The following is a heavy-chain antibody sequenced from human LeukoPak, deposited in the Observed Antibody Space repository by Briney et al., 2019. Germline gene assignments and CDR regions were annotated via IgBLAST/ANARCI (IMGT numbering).Heavy chain of an antibody. Sequence: PSETLSLTCAVYGGSFSGCYWSWIRQPPGKGLEWIGEINHSGSTNYNPSLKSRVTISVDTSKNQFSLKLSSVTAADTAVYYCARRVDSSGWELDYWGQGTLVTVSS. CDR1: GGSFSGCY. J-gene: IGHJ4*02. CDR3: ARRVDSSGWELDY. V-gene: IGHV4-34*01. CDR2: INHSGST. D-gene: IGHD6-19*01.